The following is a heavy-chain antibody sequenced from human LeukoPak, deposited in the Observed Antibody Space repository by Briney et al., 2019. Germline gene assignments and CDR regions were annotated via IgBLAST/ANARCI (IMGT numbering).Heavy chain of an antibody. J-gene: IGHJ4*02. V-gene: IGHV4-38-2*02. Sequence: SETLSLTCTVSGYSINSGYYWGWIRQPPGKGLEWIASINHSGTTYYNPSLASRVSISVDTSKNQFSLRLTSVTVADTAVYYCARGSGIVSMWDYFDYWGQGTLVTVSS. D-gene: IGHD3-10*02. CDR1: GYSINSGYY. CDR2: INHSGTT. CDR3: ARGSGIVSMWDYFDY.